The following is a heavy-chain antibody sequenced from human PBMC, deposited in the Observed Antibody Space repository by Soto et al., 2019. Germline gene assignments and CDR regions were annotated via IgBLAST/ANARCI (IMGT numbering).Heavy chain of an antibody. CDR1: GGSISSGGYY. CDR2: IYYSEST. CDR3: ARQSSGWYGGTYYFDY. V-gene: IGHV4-31*03. D-gene: IGHD6-19*01. J-gene: IGHJ4*02. Sequence: PSETLSLTCTVSGGSISSGGYYWSWIRQHPGKGLEWIGYIYYSESTYYNQSLKSRVTISVDTSKNQLSLKLSSVTAADTEVNNCARQSSGWYGGTYYFDYWGQGTLVTVSS.